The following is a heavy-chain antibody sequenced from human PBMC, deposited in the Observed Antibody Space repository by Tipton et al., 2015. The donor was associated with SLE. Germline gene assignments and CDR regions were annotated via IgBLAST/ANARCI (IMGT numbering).Heavy chain of an antibody. D-gene: IGHD4-17*01. CDR3: AASPGGVTTSPIDY. V-gene: IGHV4-34*01. J-gene: IGHJ4*02. Sequence: TLSLTCAVSGGSVTGYHWSWIRQPPGKGLEWLGEINHGGGTNYNPSLKSRVIILIDTSKNQFSLKMSSVTAADTAVYYCAASPGGVTTSPIDYWGQGILVTVSS. CDR2: INHGGGT. CDR1: GGSVTGYH.